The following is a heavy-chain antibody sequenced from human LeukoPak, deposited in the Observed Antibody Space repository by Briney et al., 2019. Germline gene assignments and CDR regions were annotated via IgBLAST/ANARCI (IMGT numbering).Heavy chain of an antibody. CDR2: IDFEDGKT. Sequence: ASVKVSCKVSGYSLSELTMHWVRQSPGEGLEWLGGIDFEDGKTIYAQRFQGRVSMIEDTSTDTAYMELSSLRSEDTAVYYCATPLSGDRGNYYGMDVWGQGTTVTVSS. V-gene: IGHV1-24*01. CDR3: ATPLSGDRGNYYGMDV. J-gene: IGHJ6*02. CDR1: GYSLSELT. D-gene: IGHD7-27*01.